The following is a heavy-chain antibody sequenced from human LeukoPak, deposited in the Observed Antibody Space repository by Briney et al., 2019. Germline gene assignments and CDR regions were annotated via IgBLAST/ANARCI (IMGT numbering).Heavy chain of an antibody. CDR1: GFTVSSNY. CDR2: IYSGGST. V-gene: IGHV3-66*01. Sequence: PGGSLRLSCAASGFTVSSNYMSWVRQAPGKGLEWVSVIYSGGSTYYADSVKGRFTISRDNSKNTLYLQMNSLRAEDTAVYYCAKETNTKHDYGDYPDAFDIWGQGTMVTVSS. CDR3: AKETNTKHDYGDYPDAFDI. J-gene: IGHJ3*02. D-gene: IGHD4-17*01.